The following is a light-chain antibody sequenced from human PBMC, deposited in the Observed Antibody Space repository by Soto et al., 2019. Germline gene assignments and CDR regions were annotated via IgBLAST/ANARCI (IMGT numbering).Light chain of an antibody. CDR1: QSINGR. J-gene: IGKJ2*01. Sequence: DIQMTQSPSTLSASIGDRVTITCRASQSINGRLAWYQQKPGRPPKLLIYDVSVLESWAPSRFSGSGSGTDFTLTISSLRPDDFATFYCQQYKVYPYTFGQGSRLDIQ. CDR2: DVS. V-gene: IGKV1-5*01. CDR3: QQYKVYPYT.